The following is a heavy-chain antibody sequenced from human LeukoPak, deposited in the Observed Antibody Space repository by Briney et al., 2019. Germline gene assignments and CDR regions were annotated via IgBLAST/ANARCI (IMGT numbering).Heavy chain of an antibody. CDR3: AREEYYGSGSYPHFDY. D-gene: IGHD3-10*01. CDR2: INTYNGNT. V-gene: IGHV1-18*01. Sequence: GASVKGSSKASVYNFITSAISWVRQAPGQGLERMGWINTYNGNTNYAQNYQGRVTMTTDTSTRTAYMELRSLRCDGTAVYYCAREEYYGSGSYPHFDYWGQGTLVTVSS. CDR1: VYNFITSA. J-gene: IGHJ4*02.